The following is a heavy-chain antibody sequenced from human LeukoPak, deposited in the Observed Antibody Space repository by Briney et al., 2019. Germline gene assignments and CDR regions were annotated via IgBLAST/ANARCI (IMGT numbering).Heavy chain of an antibody. CDR1: GFSFSSFE. Sequence: PGGSLRLSCAASGFSFSSFEMNWVRQGPGKGLEWVSYISASGTTIYDADSVKGRSTISRDNAKNTLYLHLNSLTAEDTAIYYCVRDEIRSGAFDIWGQGTMVTVSS. J-gene: IGHJ3*02. V-gene: IGHV3-48*03. D-gene: IGHD3-10*01. CDR2: ISASGTTI. CDR3: VRDEIRSGAFDI.